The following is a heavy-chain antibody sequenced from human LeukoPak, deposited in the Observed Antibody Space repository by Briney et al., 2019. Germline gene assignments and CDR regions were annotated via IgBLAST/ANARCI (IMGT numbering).Heavy chain of an antibody. Sequence: GGSLRLSCAASGFTFSSYSMNWVRQAPGKGLEWVSSISSSSSYIYYADPVMGRFTISRDNAKNSLYLQMNSLRAEDTAVYYCARVAMERRLDYWGQGTLVTVSS. CDR2: ISSSSSYI. CDR1: GFTFSSYS. J-gene: IGHJ4*02. V-gene: IGHV3-21*01. D-gene: IGHD1-1*01. CDR3: ARVAMERRLDY.